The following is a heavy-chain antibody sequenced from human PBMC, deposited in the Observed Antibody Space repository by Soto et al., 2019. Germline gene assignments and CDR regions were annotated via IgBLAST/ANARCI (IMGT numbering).Heavy chain of an antibody. CDR2: ISSSSSYI. CDR3: ARDHDFWSGVYYYYGMDV. CDR1: GFTFSDYY. V-gene: IGHV3-11*06. D-gene: IGHD3-3*01. J-gene: IGHJ6*02. Sequence: LRLSCAASGFTFSDYYMSWIRQAPGKGLEWVSSISSSSSYINYADSVKGRFTISGDNAKNSLYLQMNSLRAEDTAVYYCARDHDFWSGVYYYYGMDVWGQGTTVTVSS.